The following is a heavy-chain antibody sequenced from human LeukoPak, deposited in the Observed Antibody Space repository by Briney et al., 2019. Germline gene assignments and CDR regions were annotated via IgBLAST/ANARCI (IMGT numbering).Heavy chain of an antibody. CDR1: GGPISSSSYF. V-gene: IGHV4-39*01. Sequence: TSEPLSLTCTVSGGPISSSSYFWGWIRQPPGKGLEGIGSIYYSGSTYYNPSLKSQVPRSVDESKNQYSLKLSSVTAADTAVYYCARPSSYSYGYNYWGQETLVTVSS. CDR2: IYYSGST. D-gene: IGHD5-18*01. CDR3: ARPSSYSYGYNY. J-gene: IGHJ4*02.